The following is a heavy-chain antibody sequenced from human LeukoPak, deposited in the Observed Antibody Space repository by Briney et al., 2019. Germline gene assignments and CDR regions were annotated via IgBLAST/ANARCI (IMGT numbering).Heavy chain of an antibody. CDR1: GGSFSGYY. CDR3: ARDGGYTSDYTQDGNFDY. V-gene: IGHV4-34*12. J-gene: IGHJ4*02. CDR2: IIHSGST. Sequence: SETLSLTCAVYGGSFSGYYWTWIRQPPGKGLEWIGDIIHSGSTNYNPSLKSRVTIPIDTSKNQFSLKLSSLTAADTAVYYCARDGGYTSDYTQDGNFDYWGQGTLVTVSS. D-gene: IGHD5-18*01.